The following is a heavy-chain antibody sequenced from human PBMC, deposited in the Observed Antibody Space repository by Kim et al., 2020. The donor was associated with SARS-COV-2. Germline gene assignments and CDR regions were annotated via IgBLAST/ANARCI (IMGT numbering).Heavy chain of an antibody. CDR1: GFTFSSYA. D-gene: IGHD4-4*01. CDR2: ISGSGGST. CDR3: AKDPSVTDYYYYMDV. Sequence: GGSLRLSCAASGFTFSSYAMSWVRQAPGKGLEWVSAISGSGGSTYYADSVKGRFTISRDNSKNTLYLQMNSLRAEDTAVYYCAKDPSVTDYYYYMDVWGKGTTVTVSS. V-gene: IGHV3-23*01. J-gene: IGHJ6*03.